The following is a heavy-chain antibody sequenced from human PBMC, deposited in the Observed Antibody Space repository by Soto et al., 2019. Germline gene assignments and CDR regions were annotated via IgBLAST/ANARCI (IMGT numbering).Heavy chain of an antibody. V-gene: IGHV1-18*01. CDR3: AREGEMPYYYYGLDF. J-gene: IGHJ6*02. CDR2: ISGYNGHT. Sequence: QVQLVQSGAEVRKPGASVKVSCKASGYTFTTYGISWLRQAPGQRLECMGWISGYNGHTKYAQKCPGRVNMTTDTSTSTVYMDLRSLRSDDTAIYYCAREGEMPYYYYGLDFWGQGTTVNVSS. D-gene: IGHD3-16*01. CDR1: GYTFTTYG.